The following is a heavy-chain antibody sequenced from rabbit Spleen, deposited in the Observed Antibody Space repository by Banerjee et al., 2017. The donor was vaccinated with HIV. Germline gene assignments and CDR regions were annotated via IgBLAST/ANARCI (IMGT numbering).Heavy chain of an antibody. Sequence: QQLVESGGGLVKPGASLTLTCKASGFSFSSGYDMCWVRQAPGKGLEWIACIDTNDGDTDYANWSKGRFTISKTSSTTVTLQMTSLTAADTATYFCARNYVNAFDPWGPGTLVTVS. D-gene: IGHD1-1*01. CDR3: ARNYVNAFDP. CDR2: IDTNDGDT. CDR1: GFSFSSGYD. V-gene: IGHV1S40*01. J-gene: IGHJ2*01.